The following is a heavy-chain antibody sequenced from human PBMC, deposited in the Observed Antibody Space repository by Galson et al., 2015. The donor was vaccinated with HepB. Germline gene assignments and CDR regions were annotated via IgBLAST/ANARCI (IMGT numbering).Heavy chain of an antibody. J-gene: IGHJ4*02. Sequence: TLSLTCTVSGGSISSGGYYWSWIRQHPGKGLEWIGYIYYSGSTYYNPSLKSRVTISVDTSKNQFSLKLSSVTAADTAVYYCARDSGCGGDCYASDYWGQGTLVTVSS. CDR1: GGSISSGGYY. D-gene: IGHD2-21*01. CDR3: ARDSGCGGDCYASDY. V-gene: IGHV4-31*03. CDR2: IYYSGST.